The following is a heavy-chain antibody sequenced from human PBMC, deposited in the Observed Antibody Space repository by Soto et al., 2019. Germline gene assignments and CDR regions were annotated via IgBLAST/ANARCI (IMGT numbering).Heavy chain of an antibody. CDR3: ARWWGVGVAGMDV. Sequence: QVQLQESGPRLVKSSQTLYLTCTVSGGSINSGDYYWSWIRQSPGKGLEWVGYMYYSGITDYNASLKSRITMSMDTSKNQFSLKLNSVTAADTAVYFCARWWGVGVAGMDVWGQGTTVTVSS. D-gene: IGHD2-15*01. J-gene: IGHJ6*02. V-gene: IGHV4-30-4*01. CDR2: MYYSGIT. CDR1: GGSINSGDYY.